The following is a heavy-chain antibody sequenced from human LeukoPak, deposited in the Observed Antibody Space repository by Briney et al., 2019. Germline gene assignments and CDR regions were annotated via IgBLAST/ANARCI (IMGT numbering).Heavy chain of an antibody. CDR1: GCSISSYY. D-gene: IGHD5-12*01. V-gene: IGHV4-59*01. Sequence: PSETLSLTCTVSGCSISSYYWRWIRQPPGKGLEWVGYIYYTESTNHNPSLMSRVTTSVDTSNNHLSLKLSTVIGADTAVYYCARVVYRGYDFRGAIDVWGKGTTVTVSS. J-gene: IGHJ6*03. CDR3: ARVVYRGYDFRGAIDV. CDR2: IYYTEST.